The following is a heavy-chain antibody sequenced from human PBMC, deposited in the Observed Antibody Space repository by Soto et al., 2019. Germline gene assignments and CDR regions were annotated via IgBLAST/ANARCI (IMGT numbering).Heavy chain of an antibody. Sequence: SQTLSLTCAISGDSVSSNSAAWNWIRQSPSRGLEWLGRTYYRSKWYNDYAVSVKNRITINPDTSKNQFSLQLNSVTPEDTAVYYCARDRGEVVGYSYYYCDYWGQGTLVTVSS. J-gene: IGHJ4*02. CDR2: TYYRSKWYN. D-gene: IGHD2-15*01. CDR1: GDSVSSNSAA. V-gene: IGHV6-1*01. CDR3: ARDRGEVVGYSYYYCDY.